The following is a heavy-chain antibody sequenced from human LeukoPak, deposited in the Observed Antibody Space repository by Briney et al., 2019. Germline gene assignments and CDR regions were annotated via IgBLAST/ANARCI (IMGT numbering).Heavy chain of an antibody. CDR2: ISGSGGST. CDR1: GFTFSSYA. V-gene: IGHV3-23*01. J-gene: IGHJ4*02. CDR3: AKEGVDSSGYPYYFDY. D-gene: IGHD3-22*01. Sequence: SGGSLRLSCAASGFTFSSYAMSWVRQAPGKGLEWVSAISGSGGSTYYADSVKGRFTISRDNSKNTLYLQMNSLRAEDTAVYYCAKEGVDSSGYPYYFDYWGQGTLVTVSS.